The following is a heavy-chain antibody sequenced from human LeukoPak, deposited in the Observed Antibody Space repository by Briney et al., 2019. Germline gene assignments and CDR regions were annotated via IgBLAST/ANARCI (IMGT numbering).Heavy chain of an antibody. CDR3: AKDLSLATIAYDY. J-gene: IGHJ4*02. CDR2: ISATGGST. CDR1: GFTLSSYA. D-gene: IGHD5-12*01. Sequence: GGSLRLSCAASGFTLSSYAMSWVRQAPGKGLEWVSSISATGGSTYYADSVRGRFTISRDNSKNTLYLQMNSLRAADTAVYYCAKDLSLATIAYDYWGQGTLVTVSS. V-gene: IGHV3-23*01.